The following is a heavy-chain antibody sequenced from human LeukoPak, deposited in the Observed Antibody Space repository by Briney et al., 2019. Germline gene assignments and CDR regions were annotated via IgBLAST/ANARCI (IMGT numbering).Heavy chain of an antibody. D-gene: IGHD1-1*01. CDR2: FSSNGGST. Sequence: GGSLRLSCAASGFTFSSYAMHWVRQAPGKGLEYVSAFSSNGGSTYYANSVKGRFTISRDNSKNTLYLQMGSLRAEDMAVYYCARLNGGYAFDIWGQGTMVTVSS. CDR1: GFTFSSYA. J-gene: IGHJ3*02. CDR3: ARLNGGYAFDI. V-gene: IGHV3-64*01.